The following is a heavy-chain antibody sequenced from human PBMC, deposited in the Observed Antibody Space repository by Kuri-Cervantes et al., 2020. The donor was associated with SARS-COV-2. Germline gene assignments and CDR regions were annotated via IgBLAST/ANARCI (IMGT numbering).Heavy chain of an antibody. D-gene: IGHD2-15*01. CDR2: IRYDGSNK. CDR3: AKDLWWEEIVVVVAATLDY. V-gene: IGHV3-30*02. J-gene: IGHJ4*02. CDR1: GFTFSSYG. Sequence: GESLKISCAASGFTFSSYGMHWVRQAPGKGLEWVAFIRYDGSNKYYADSVKGRFTISRDNSKNTLYLQMNSLRAEDTAVYYCAKDLWWEEIVVVVAATLDYWGQGTLVTVSS.